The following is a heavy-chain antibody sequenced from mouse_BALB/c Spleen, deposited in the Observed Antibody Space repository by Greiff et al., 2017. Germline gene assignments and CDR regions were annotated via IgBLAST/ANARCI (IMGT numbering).Heavy chain of an antibody. Sequence: VQLQQSGPELVKPGASVKIPCKASGYTFTDYNMDWVKQSHGKSLEWIGDINPNNGGTIYNQKFKGKATLTVDKSSSTAYMELRSLTSEDTAVYYCARREGLPAWFAYWGQGTLVTVSA. CDR3: ARREGLPAWFAY. V-gene: IGHV1-18*01. CDR2: INPNNGGT. D-gene: IGHD2-2*01. J-gene: IGHJ3*01. CDR1: GYTFTDYN.